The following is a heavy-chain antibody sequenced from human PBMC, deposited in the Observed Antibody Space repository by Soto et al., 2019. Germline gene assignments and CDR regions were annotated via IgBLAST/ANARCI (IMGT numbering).Heavy chain of an antibody. CDR2: ISSSSSYI. J-gene: IGHJ6*02. Sequence: PGGSLRLSCAASGFTFSSYSMNWVRQAPGKGLEWVSSISSSSSYIYYADSVKGRFTISRDNAKNSLYLQMNSLRAEDTAVYYYARDRKITMVRGVSIPYYYGMDVWGQGTTVSVYS. CDR3: ARDRKITMVRGVSIPYYYGMDV. V-gene: IGHV3-21*01. D-gene: IGHD3-10*01. CDR1: GFTFSSYS.